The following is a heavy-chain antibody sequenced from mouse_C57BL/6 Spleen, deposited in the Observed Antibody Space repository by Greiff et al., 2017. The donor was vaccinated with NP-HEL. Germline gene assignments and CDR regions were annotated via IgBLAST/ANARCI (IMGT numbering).Heavy chain of an antibody. Sequence: QVQLQQPGAELVMPGASVKLSCKASGYTFTSYWMHWVKQRPGQGLEWIGEIDPSDSYTNYNQKFKGKSTLTVDKSSSTAYMQLSSLTSEDSAVYYCARADGYYGYFDGWGTGTTGTVAS. CDR3: ARADGYYGYFDG. CDR1: GYTFTSYW. J-gene: IGHJ1*03. V-gene: IGHV1-69*01. D-gene: IGHD2-3*01. CDR2: IDPSDSYT.